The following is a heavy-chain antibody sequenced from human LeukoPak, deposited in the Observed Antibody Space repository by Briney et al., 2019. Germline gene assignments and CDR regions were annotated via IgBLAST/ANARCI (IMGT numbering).Heavy chain of an antibody. CDR3: ARDMNIVVARGDFDY. CDR1: GFTFSSYG. Sequence: GRSLRLSCAASGFTFSSYGMHWVRQAPGKGLEWVAVIWYDGSNKYYADSVKGRFTISRDNSKNTLYLQMNSLRAEDTAVYYCARDMNIVVARGDFDYWGQGTLVTVSS. D-gene: IGHD2-15*01. J-gene: IGHJ4*02. CDR2: IWYDGSNK. V-gene: IGHV3-33*01.